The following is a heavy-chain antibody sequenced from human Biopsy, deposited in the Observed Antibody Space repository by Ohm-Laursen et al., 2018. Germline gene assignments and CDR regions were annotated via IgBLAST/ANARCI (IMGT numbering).Heavy chain of an antibody. CDR3: VRGVDYYDPYHYYALDV. Sequence: SQTLSLTCAVYGESFNGYYWSWIRQTPGKGLEWIGEINHSGRTYYNPSLKSRVTISVDTSKNQFSLKVRSVTAADTAVYYCVRGVDYYDPYHYYALDVWGQGTTVTVSS. D-gene: IGHD3-22*01. V-gene: IGHV4-34*01. CDR2: INHSGRT. J-gene: IGHJ6*02. CDR1: GESFNGYY.